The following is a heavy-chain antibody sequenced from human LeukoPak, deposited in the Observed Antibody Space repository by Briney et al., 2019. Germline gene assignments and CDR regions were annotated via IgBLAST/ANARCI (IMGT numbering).Heavy chain of an antibody. CDR2: MNPNSGNT. CDR1: GYTFTSYD. CDR3: ARVGQRSGSYYFAY. V-gene: IGHV1-8*03. Sequence: GASVKVSCKASGYTFTSYDINWVRQATGQGLEWMGWMNPNSGNTGYAQKFQGRVTITRNTSISTAYMELSSLRSEDTAVYYCARVGQRSGSYYFAYWGQGTLVTVSS. D-gene: IGHD1-26*01. J-gene: IGHJ4*02.